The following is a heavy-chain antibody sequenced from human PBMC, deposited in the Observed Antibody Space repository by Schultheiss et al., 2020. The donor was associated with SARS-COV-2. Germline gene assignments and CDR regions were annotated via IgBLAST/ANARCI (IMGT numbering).Heavy chain of an antibody. CDR3: ARTYDILTGYDY. D-gene: IGHD3-9*01. CDR1: GGSISSYY. Sequence: SETLSLTCTVSGGSISSYYWSWIRQPPGKGLEWIGYIYYSGSTNYNPSLKSRVTISVDTSKNQFSLKLSSVTAADTAVYYCARTYDILTGYDYWGQGTLVTVSS. V-gene: IGHV4-59*08. J-gene: IGHJ4*02. CDR2: IYYSGST.